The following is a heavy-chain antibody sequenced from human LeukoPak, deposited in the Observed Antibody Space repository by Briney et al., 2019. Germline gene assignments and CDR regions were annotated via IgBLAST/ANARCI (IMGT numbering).Heavy chain of an antibody. CDR3: ARGLPWGQNSLYGMDV. CDR2: ISAYNGNT. D-gene: IGHD7-27*01. Sequence: GASVKVSCKASGYTFTSYGVSWVRQAPGQGLEWMGWISAYNGNTNYAQKVQARVTMTRDTSTSTAYMELRSLRSVDTAVYYCARGLPWGQNSLYGMDVWGQGTTVTVSS. J-gene: IGHJ6*02. V-gene: IGHV1-18*01. CDR1: GYTFTSYG.